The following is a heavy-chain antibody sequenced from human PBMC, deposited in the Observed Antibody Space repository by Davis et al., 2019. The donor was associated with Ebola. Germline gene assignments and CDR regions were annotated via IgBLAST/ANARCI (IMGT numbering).Heavy chain of an antibody. CDR2: ISGSGSST. CDR1: GFTFGNYA. V-gene: IGHV3-23*01. J-gene: IGHJ6*02. D-gene: IGHD3-10*01. CDR3: ARWFRGSRVYYGMDV. Sequence: GESLKISCAASGFTFGNYAMNWVRQAPGKGLEWVSSISGSGSSTHYADSVKGRFTISRDNAKNSLYLQMNSLRAEDTAVYYCARWFRGSRVYYGMDVWGQGTTVTVSS.